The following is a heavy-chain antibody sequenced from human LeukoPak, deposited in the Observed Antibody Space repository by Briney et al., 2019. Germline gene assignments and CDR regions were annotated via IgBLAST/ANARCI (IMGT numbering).Heavy chain of an antibody. J-gene: IGHJ3*02. CDR1: AGSIRSYY. V-gene: IGHV4-59*12. CDR3: ARDPGHDAFDI. D-gene: IGHD3-10*01. Sequence: KPSETLSLTCTVSAGSIRSYYWSWIRQPPGKGLEWIGYIYYSGSTNYNPSLKSRVTISVDTSKNQFSLKLSSMTAADTAVYYCARDPGHDAFDIWGQGTLVTVSS. CDR2: IYYSGST.